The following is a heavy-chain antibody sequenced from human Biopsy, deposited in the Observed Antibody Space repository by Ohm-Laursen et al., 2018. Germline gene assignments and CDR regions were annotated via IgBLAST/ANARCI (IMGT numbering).Heavy chain of an antibody. V-gene: IGHV1-69*06. D-gene: IGHD3-9*01. Sequence: SSVKVSCNAPGGTFSNYGVNWVRQAPGQGPEWLGGNIPILGTGNYAQKFQDRVTVAADTSTSTATMELRSLRSDDTAVYYCATKLTGYFHHWGQGILVIVSS. CDR2: NIPILGTG. CDR1: GGTFSNYG. CDR3: ATKLTGYFHH. J-gene: IGHJ1*01.